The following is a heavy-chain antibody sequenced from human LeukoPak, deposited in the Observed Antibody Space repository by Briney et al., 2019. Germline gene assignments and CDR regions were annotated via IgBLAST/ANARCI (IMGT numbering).Heavy chain of an antibody. CDR2: IHDSGRT. V-gene: IGHV4-30-4*02. Sequence: KTSETLSLTCTVSGDSISSGDYYWSWLRQPPGKGLEWIGYIHDSGRTYYNPSLKSRVTISVDTSKNQFSLNLSSVTAADTAVYYCARSRRVNYVDDCWGQGTLVTVSS. J-gene: IGHJ4*02. D-gene: IGHD3-9*01. CDR1: GDSISSGDYY. CDR3: ARSRRVNYVDDC.